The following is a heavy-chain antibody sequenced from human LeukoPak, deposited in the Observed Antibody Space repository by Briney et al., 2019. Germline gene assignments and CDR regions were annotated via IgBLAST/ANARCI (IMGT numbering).Heavy chain of an antibody. Sequence: PSETLSLTCTVSGGSLSSYYWSWIRQPPGKGLEWIGYVYYSGSTNYNPSLKSRVTMSVDTSKKQFSLKLSSATAADTAVYYCARVLDLSKRGLDAFDIWGQGTMVTVSS. CDR2: VYYSGST. D-gene: IGHD3-16*01. CDR3: ARVLDLSKRGLDAFDI. V-gene: IGHV4-59*01. J-gene: IGHJ3*02. CDR1: GGSLSSYY.